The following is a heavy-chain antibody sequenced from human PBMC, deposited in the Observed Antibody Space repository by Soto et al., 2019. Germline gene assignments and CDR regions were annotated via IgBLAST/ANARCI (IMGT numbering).Heavy chain of an antibody. J-gene: IGHJ6*02. V-gene: IGHV3-30-3*01. Sequence: PGGSLRLSCAASGFTFSSYAMHWVRQAPGKGLEGVAVISYDGSNKYYADSVKGRFTISRDNSKNTLYLQMNSLRAEDTAVYYCARDRSGVTIFGVVIMPDGGMDVWGQGTTVTVSS. CDR2: ISYDGSNK. D-gene: IGHD3-3*01. CDR1: GFTFSSYA. CDR3: ARDRSGVTIFGVVIMPDGGMDV.